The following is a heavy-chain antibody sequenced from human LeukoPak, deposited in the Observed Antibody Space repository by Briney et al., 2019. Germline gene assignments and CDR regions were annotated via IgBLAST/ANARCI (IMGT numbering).Heavy chain of an antibody. CDR1: GYTLTELS. CDR2: INPNSGGT. D-gene: IGHD3-10*01. CDR3: ARDRKTMPTMVISRNDY. Sequence: LGASVKVSCKVSGYTLTELSMHWVRQAPGKGLEWMGRINPNSGGTNYAQKFQGRVTMTRDTSISTAYMELSRLRSDDTAVYYCARDRKTMPTMVISRNDYWGQGTLVTVSS. J-gene: IGHJ4*02. V-gene: IGHV1-2*06.